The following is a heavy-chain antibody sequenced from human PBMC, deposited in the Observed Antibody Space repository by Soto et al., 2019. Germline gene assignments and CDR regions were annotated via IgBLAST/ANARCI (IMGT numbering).Heavy chain of an antibody. Sequence: SETLSLTCTVSGGSISSYYWSWIRQPPGKGLEWIGYIYYSGSTNYNPSLKSRVTISVDTSKNQFSLKLSSVTAADTAVYYCARDGRRGAMAPYGMDVWGQGTTVTVSS. V-gene: IGHV4-59*01. CDR2: IYYSGST. J-gene: IGHJ6*02. D-gene: IGHD3-16*01. CDR1: GGSISSYY. CDR3: ARDGRRGAMAPYGMDV.